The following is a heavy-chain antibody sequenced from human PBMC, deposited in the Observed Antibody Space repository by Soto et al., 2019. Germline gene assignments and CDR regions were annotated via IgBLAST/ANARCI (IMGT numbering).Heavy chain of an antibody. CDR3: AREEWCIAAAGRALYYYYGMDV. CDR1: GGSISSYY. J-gene: IGHJ6*02. CDR2: IYTSGST. D-gene: IGHD6-13*01. Sequence: QVQLQESGPGLVKPSETLSLTCTVSGGSISSYYWSWIRQPAGKGLEWIGRIYTSGSTNYNPSLKSRVTRSVETSKNQFSLKLSSVTAADTAVYYCAREEWCIAAAGRALYYYYGMDVWGQGTTVTVSS. V-gene: IGHV4-4*07.